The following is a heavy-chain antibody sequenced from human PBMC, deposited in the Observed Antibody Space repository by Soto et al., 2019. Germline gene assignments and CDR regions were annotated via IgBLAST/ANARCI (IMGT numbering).Heavy chain of an antibody. J-gene: IGHJ4*02. Sequence: QVQLVQSGAEVKKPGSSVKVSCKASGGTFSSYAISWVRQAPGQGLEWMGGIIPIFGTASYAQKFQGRVTITADESTRTAYMELSSLRSEDTAVYYCAAVPRCGGACYSVLDCWGQGTLVTVSS. CDR2: IIPIFGTA. D-gene: IGHD2-21*02. CDR3: AAVPRCGGACYSVLDC. V-gene: IGHV1-69*12. CDR1: GGTFSSYA.